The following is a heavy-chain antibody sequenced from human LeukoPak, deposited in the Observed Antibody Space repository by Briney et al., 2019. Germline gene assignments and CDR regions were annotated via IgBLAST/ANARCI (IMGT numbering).Heavy chain of an antibody. CDR3: ARTPANTGYTRGAFRF. J-gene: IGHJ3*01. CDR1: GFTVSSDY. D-gene: IGHD3-9*01. Sequence: GGSLRLSCVGSGFTVSSDYMTWIRQAPGKGLEWVSVIYNDGTTYYAESVKDRFIISRDNSKNTQYLQMHTLRAEDTAVYYCARTPANTGYTRGAFRFWGQGTVVTVSS. V-gene: IGHV3-66*01. CDR2: IYNDGTT.